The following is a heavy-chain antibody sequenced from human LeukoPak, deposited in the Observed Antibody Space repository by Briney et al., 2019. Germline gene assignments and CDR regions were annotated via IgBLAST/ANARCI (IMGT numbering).Heavy chain of an antibody. J-gene: IGHJ4*02. Sequence: SETLSLTCTVSGGSISSGGYYWSWIRQHPGKGLEWIGYIYYSGSTYYNPSLKSRVTISVDTSKNQFSLKLSSVTAADTAVYYCAREVAAEGGKGFDYWGQGTLVTVSS. CDR2: IYYSGST. D-gene: IGHD6-13*01. CDR3: AREVAAEGGKGFDY. CDR1: GGSISSGGYY. V-gene: IGHV4-31*03.